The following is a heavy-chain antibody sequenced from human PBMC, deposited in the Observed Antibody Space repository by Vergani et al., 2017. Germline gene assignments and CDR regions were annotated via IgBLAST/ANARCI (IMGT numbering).Heavy chain of an antibody. V-gene: IGHV4-59*01. CDR2: IYYSGST. CDR1: GGSISSYY. CDR3: ARDPGRPELIYYYYGMDV. J-gene: IGHJ6*02. Sequence: QVQLQESGPGLVKPSETLSLTCTVSGGSISSYYWSWIRQPPGKGLEWIGYIYYSGSTNYNPSLKSRVTISVDTSKNQFSLKLSSVTAADTAVYYCARDPGRPELIYYYYGMDVWGQGTTVTVSS. D-gene: IGHD1-26*01.